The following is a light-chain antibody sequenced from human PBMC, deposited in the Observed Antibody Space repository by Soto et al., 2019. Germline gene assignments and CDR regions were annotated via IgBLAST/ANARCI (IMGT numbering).Light chain of an antibody. CDR2: GAS. V-gene: IGKV3-20*01. Sequence: ILLTQSPGTLSFSPGERATLSFRASQSVSSGYLAWYQQKPGQAPRLLIYGASSRATGIPDRFSGSGSGTDFTLTISRLEPEDFAVYYCQQYGSSRAFGPGTKVDIK. J-gene: IGKJ3*01. CDR1: QSVSSGY. CDR3: QQYGSSRA.